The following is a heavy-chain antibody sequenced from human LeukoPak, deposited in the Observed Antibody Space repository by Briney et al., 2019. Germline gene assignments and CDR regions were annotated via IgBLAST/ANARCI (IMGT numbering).Heavy chain of an antibody. CDR1: GYTFTSYG. J-gene: IGHJ4*02. CDR2: ISAYNGNT. D-gene: IGHD3-10*01. Sequence: ASVKVSCKASGYTFTSYGISWVRQAPGQGLEWMGWISAYNGNTNYAQKLQGRVTMTTDTSTSTAYMELRSLRSDDTAVYYCARDLKSMYYYGSGTHDYWGQGTLVTVSS. CDR3: ARDLKSMYYYGSGTHDY. V-gene: IGHV1-18*01.